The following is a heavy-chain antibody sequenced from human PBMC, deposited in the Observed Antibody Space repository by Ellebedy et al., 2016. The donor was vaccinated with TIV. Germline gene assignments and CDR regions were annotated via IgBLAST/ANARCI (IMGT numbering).Heavy chain of an antibody. V-gene: IGHV3-7*03. J-gene: IGHJ6*02. Sequence: GESLKISCAASGFTFXSYWIXWVRQAPGKGLEWVANIKKDGSEKYYVDSVKARFTISRDNAKNSLYLQMNSLRAEDTAVYYCARDRIMYGMDVWGQGTTVTVSS. D-gene: IGHD2-15*01. CDR3: ARDRIMYGMDV. CDR2: IKKDGSEK. CDR1: GFTFXSYW.